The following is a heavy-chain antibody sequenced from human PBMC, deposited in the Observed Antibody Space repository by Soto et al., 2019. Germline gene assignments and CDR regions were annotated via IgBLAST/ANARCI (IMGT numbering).Heavy chain of an antibody. D-gene: IGHD2-15*01. CDR3: ARHKSGSDWLDP. CDR1: GGSISDISYC. J-gene: IGHJ5*02. V-gene: IGHV4-39*01. Sequence: SETLSLTCTVSGGSISDISYCWGWIRQPPGKGLQWIGCMFYSGATYYNPSLKNRVTLSVDTSNNEFSLKLASVTAPDTAVYYCARHKSGSDWLDPWGQGTLVTVFS. CDR2: MFYSGAT.